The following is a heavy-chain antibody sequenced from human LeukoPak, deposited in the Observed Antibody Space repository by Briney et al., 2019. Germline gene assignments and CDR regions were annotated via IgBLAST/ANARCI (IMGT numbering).Heavy chain of an antibody. CDR3: ARGWELTL. Sequence: SQTLSLTCAISGDSVSSNSAAWNWIRQSPSRGLEWLGRTYYRSKWYSDYAGSVKSRITINADTSKNQFSLQLNSVTPDDTAMYYCARGWELTLWGQGTLVTVSS. J-gene: IGHJ4*02. CDR2: TYYRSKWYS. V-gene: IGHV6-1*01. CDR1: GDSVSSNSAA. D-gene: IGHD1-26*01.